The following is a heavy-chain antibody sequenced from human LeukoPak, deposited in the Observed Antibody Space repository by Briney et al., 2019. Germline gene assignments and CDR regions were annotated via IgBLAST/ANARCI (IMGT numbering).Heavy chain of an antibody. D-gene: IGHD5-18*01. CDR3: ARGNGYSYGYFDY. J-gene: IGHJ4*02. V-gene: IGHV3-33*08. Sequence: GGSLRLSCAASGLTFSNYAMSWVRQALGKGLEWVAVIWYDGSNKYYADSVKGRFTISRDNSKNTLYLQMNSLRAEDTAVYYCARGNGYSYGYFDYWGQGTLVTVSS. CDR1: GLTFSNYA. CDR2: IWYDGSNK.